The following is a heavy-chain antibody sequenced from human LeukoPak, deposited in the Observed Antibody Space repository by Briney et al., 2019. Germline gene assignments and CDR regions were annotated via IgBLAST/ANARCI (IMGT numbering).Heavy chain of an antibody. CDR3: ARKIRGYFDY. CDR1: GGTFSSYA. CDR2: IIPIFGTA. J-gene: IGHJ4*02. V-gene: IGHV1-69*05. D-gene: IGHD3-16*01. Sequence: ASVKVSCKASGGTFSSYAISWVRQTPGQGLEWMGGIIPIFGTANYAQKFQGRVTITTDESTSTAYMELSSLRSEDTAVYYCARKIRGYFDYWGQGTLVTVSS.